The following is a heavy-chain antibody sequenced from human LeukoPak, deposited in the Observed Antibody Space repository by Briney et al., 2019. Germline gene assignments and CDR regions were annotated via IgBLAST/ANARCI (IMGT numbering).Heavy chain of an antibody. Sequence: GGSLRLFCAASGFTFSSYSMYWVPQAPGKGLEWVAVISYDGSNKYYADSVKGRFTISRDNSKNTLYLQMNSLRADDTAVYYCAKRGGMGGLEMATVLVNFDYWGQGTLVTVSS. V-gene: IGHV3-30*18. CDR3: AKRGGMGGLEMATVLVNFDY. CDR1: GFTFSSYS. CDR2: ISYDGSNK. J-gene: IGHJ4*02. D-gene: IGHD5-24*01.